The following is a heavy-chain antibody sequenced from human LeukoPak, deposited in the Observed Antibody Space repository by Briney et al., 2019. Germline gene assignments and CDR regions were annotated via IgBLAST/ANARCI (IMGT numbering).Heavy chain of an antibody. Sequence: PGGSLRLSCAVSGLTFTSYGMHWVRQGPGKGLEWVAGICYDGSQKYYADSVKGRFTISRDNSKNTLYLQMNSLRAEDTAVYYCARDRQGTPGTFDIWGQGTMVTVSP. CDR3: ARDRQGTPGTFDI. J-gene: IGHJ3*02. CDR1: GLTFTSYG. CDR2: ICYDGSQK. D-gene: IGHD1-1*01. V-gene: IGHV3-33*01.